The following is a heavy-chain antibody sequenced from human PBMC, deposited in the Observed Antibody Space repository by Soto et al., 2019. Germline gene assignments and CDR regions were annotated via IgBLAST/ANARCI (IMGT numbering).Heavy chain of an antibody. CDR1: GGSISSYY. CDR3: AGNYYDSSGLDY. J-gene: IGHJ4*02. D-gene: IGHD3-22*01. Sequence: SETLSLTCTVSGGSISSYYWSWIRQPPGKGLEWIGYIYYSGSTNYNPSLKSRVTISVDTSKNQFSLKLSSVTAADTAVYYCAGNYYDSSGLDYWGQGTLVTVSS. V-gene: IGHV4-59*01. CDR2: IYYSGST.